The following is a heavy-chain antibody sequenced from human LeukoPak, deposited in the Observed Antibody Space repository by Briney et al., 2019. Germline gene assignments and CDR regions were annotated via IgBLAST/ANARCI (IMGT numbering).Heavy chain of an antibody. D-gene: IGHD2-21*02. CDR3: ARRHCGGDCYSTYYYYYGMDV. Sequence: GESLKISCKGSGYSFTSYWIGWVRQMPEKGLEWMGIIYPGDSDTRYSPSFQGQVTISADKSISTAYLQWSSLKASDTAMYYCARRHCGGDCYSTYYYYYGMDVWGQGTTVTVSS. V-gene: IGHV5-51*01. CDR1: GYSFTSYW. J-gene: IGHJ6*02. CDR2: IYPGDSDT.